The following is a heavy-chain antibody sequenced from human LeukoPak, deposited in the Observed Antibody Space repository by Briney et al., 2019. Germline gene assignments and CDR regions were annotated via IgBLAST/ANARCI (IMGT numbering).Heavy chain of an antibody. V-gene: IGHV1-18*01. Sequence: ASVKVSCKASGYTFTSYGISWVRQAPGQGLEWMGWISAYNGNTNYAQKLQGRVTMTTDTSTSTAYMELRSLRSDDTAVYYCARSPYSSSWYRTYYYYYYYMDVWGKGTTVTVSS. CDR2: ISAYNGNT. CDR1: GYTFTSYG. J-gene: IGHJ6*03. D-gene: IGHD6-13*01. CDR3: ARSPYSSSWYRTYYYYYYYMDV.